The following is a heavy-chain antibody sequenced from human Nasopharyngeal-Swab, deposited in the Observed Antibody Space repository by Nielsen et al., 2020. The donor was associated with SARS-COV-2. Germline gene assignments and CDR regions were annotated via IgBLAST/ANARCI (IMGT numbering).Heavy chain of an antibody. CDR2: ISWNSGSI. CDR3: AKDIAAAGTGY. V-gene: IGHV3-9*01. CDR1: GFTFDDYA. J-gene: IGHJ4*02. D-gene: IGHD6-13*01. Sequence: LKISCAASGFTFDDYAMHWVRQAPGKGLEWVSGISWNSGSIGYADSVKGRFTISRDNAKNSLYLQMNSLRAEDTALYYCAKDIAAAGTGYWGQGTLVTVSS.